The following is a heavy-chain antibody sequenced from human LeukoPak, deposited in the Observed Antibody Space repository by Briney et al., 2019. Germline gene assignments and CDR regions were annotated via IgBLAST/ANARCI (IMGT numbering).Heavy chain of an antibody. D-gene: IGHD3-22*01. J-gene: IGHJ4*02. CDR3: ARDGYYDSSGYW. V-gene: IGHV1-2*06. CDR1: GYTFTGYY. Sequence: ASVKVSCKASGYTFTGYYMHWVRQAPGQGLEWMGRINPNSGGTDYAQKFQGRVTMTRDTSISTAYMELSRLRSDDTAVYYCARDGYYDSSGYWWGQGTLVTVSS. CDR2: INPNSGGT.